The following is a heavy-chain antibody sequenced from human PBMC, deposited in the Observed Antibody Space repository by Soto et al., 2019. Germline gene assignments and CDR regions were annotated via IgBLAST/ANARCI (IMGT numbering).Heavy chain of an antibody. D-gene: IGHD3-3*01. CDR2: FDPEDGET. Sequence: QVQLVQSGAEVKKPGASVKVSCKVSGYTLTELSMHWVRQAPGKGLEWMGGFDPEDGETIYAQKFQGRVTMTEDTSTDTAYMELSSLRSEDTTVYYCATDSPIFGVPMGLWYFDLWGRGTLVTVSS. J-gene: IGHJ2*01. CDR1: GYTLTELS. CDR3: ATDSPIFGVPMGLWYFDL. V-gene: IGHV1-24*01.